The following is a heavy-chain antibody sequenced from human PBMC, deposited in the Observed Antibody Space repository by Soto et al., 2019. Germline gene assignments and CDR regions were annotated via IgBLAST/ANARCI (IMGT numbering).Heavy chain of an antibody. V-gene: IGHV4-4*02. CDR2: IYHSGST. Sequence: SETLSLTCAVSGGSISSSNWWSWVRQPPGKGLEWIGEIYHSGSTNYNPSLKSRVTISVDKSKNQFSLKLSSVTAADTAVYYCARATLKITFGGVHPGGMDVWGQGTTVTVS. J-gene: IGHJ6*02. CDR3: ARATLKITFGGVHPGGMDV. CDR1: GGSISSSNW. D-gene: IGHD3-16*01.